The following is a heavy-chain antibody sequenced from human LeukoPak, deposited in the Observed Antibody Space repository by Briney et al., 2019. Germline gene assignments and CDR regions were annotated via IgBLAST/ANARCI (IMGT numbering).Heavy chain of an antibody. CDR1: GFTFSSYA. CDR2: ISYDGSNK. CDR3: ARSPGAYCSGGSCYSEQNWFDP. D-gene: IGHD2-15*01. J-gene: IGHJ5*02. V-gene: IGHV3-30*04. Sequence: GGSLRLSCAASGFTFSSYAMSWVRQAPGKGLEWVAVISYDGSNKYYADSVKGRFTISRDNSKNTLYLQMNSLRAEDTAVYYCARSPGAYCSGGSCYSEQNWFDPWGQGTLVTVSS.